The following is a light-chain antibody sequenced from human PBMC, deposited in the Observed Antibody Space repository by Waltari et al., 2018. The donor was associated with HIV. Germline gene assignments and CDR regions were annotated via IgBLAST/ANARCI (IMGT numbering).Light chain of an antibody. CDR2: GAS. CDR1: EGVPNSF. V-gene: IGKV3-20*01. CDR3: HQYGTSPFT. Sequence: VLTQTPGALSVSPGERATLSCRASEGVPNSFLAWFQQKPGQAPKLVIRGASRRASGIADRFSGSGSGRDFTLTITSMEPEDFAVYFCHQYGTSPFTFGPGTRVDAK. J-gene: IGKJ3*01.